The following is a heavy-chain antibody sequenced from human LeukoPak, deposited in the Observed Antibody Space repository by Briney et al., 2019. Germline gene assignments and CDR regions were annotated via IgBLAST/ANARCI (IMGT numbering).Heavy chain of an antibody. CDR3: TRDFVL. CDR2: INQDGSVK. Sequence: PGGSLRLSCAASGFAFSTYWMDWVRQAPGKGLEWVGNINQDGSVKHYVDSVRGRFTISRDNARNSVYLQMSALRVEDTAVYYCTRDFVLWGQGSLVTASS. J-gene: IGHJ4*02. D-gene: IGHD3-10*02. V-gene: IGHV3-7*01. CDR1: GFAFSTYW.